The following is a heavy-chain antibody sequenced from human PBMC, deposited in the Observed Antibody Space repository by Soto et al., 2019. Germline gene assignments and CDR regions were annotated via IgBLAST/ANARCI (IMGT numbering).Heavy chain of an antibody. CDR2: ISGTGGGT. CDR1: GFTFSNYA. CDR3: AKRAFYGSGIPNYYGMDV. J-gene: IGHJ6*02. Sequence: EVHLLESGGGLVQPGGSLRLSCAASGFTFSNYAMTWVRQAPGKGLEWVSVISGTGGGTNNADSAKGRFTTSRDNSKNTLDLQRNSLRAEDTAVYYCAKRAFYGSGIPNYYGMDVWGQGTAVTVSS. V-gene: IGHV3-23*01. D-gene: IGHD3-10*01.